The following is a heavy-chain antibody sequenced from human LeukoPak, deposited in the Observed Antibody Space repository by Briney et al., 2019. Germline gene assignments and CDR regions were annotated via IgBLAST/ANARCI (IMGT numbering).Heavy chain of an antibody. CDR1: GGSISSYY. V-gene: IGHV4-4*07. D-gene: IGHD5-18*01. CDR3: ARGLPSWQTGGMYYYYYMDV. J-gene: IGHJ6*03. CDR2: IYTSGST. Sequence: SETLSLTCTVSGGSISSYYWSWIRQPAGKGLEWIGRIYTSGSTNYNPSLKSRVTMSVDTSKNQFSLKLSSVTAADTAVYYCARGLPSWQTGGMYYYYYMDVWGKGTTVTISS.